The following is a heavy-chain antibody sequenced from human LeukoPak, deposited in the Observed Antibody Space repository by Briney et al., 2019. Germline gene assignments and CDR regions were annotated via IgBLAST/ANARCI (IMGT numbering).Heavy chain of an antibody. V-gene: IGHV3-74*01. CDR1: GFTFGNYW. J-gene: IGHJ4*02. Sequence: GGSLRLSCAASGFTFGNYWMHWVRQAPGKGLLWVSRISDDGSSANYADSVQGRFTISRDNAKNTVYLQMHSLRAEDTAVYYCVSGYCSSTTCYRGAYWGQGTLVTVSS. D-gene: IGHD2-2*03. CDR3: VSGYCSSTTCYRGAY. CDR2: ISDDGSSA.